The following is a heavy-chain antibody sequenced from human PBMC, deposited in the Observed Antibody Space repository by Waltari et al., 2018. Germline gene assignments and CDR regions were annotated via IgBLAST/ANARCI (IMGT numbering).Heavy chain of an antibody. J-gene: IGHJ3*02. V-gene: IGHV3-21*01. D-gene: IGHD3-9*01. CDR1: GFTFSSYS. CDR2: MSSSSSYI. CDR3: ARSGGETYYDILTGPDAFDI. Sequence: EVQLVESGGGLVKPGGSLRLSCAASGFTFSSYSMNWVRQAPGKGLGWVSSMSSSSSYIYYADSVKGRFTISRDNAKNSLYLQMNSRRAEDTAVYYCARSGGETYYDILTGPDAFDIWGQGTMVTVSS.